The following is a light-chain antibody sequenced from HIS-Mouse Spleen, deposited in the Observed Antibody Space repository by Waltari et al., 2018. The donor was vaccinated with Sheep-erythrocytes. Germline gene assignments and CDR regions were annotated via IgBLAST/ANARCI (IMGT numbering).Light chain of an antibody. J-gene: IGLJ3*02. CDR3: CSYAGSSTPWV. CDR2: EGS. V-gene: IGLV2-23*01. CDR1: SSDVGSYNL. Sequence: QSALTQPASVSGSPGQSITISCTGTSSDVGSYNLVSWYQQHPGKAPKLMIYEGSKRPSGVANRFSGSKPGNPASLTLSGIQAEDEADYYCCSYAGSSTPWVFGGGTKLTVL.